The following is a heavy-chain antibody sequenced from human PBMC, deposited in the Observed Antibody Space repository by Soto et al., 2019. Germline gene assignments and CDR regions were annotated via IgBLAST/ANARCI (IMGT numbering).Heavy chain of an antibody. CDR3: ARDSGRINY. Sequence: GGSLKLSCAASGFTFSSYWMSGFRQAPGKGLEWVANIKQDGSEKYYVDSVKGRFTISRDNAKNSLYLQMNSLRAEDTAVYYCARDSGRINYWGQGTLVTVSS. V-gene: IGHV3-7*01. CDR2: IKQDGSEK. CDR1: GFTFSSYW. D-gene: IGHD2-15*01. J-gene: IGHJ4*02.